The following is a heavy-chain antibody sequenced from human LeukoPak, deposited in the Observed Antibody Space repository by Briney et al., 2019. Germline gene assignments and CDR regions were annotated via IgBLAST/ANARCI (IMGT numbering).Heavy chain of an antibody. CDR1: GYTFTSYA. Sequence: GASVKVSCKASGYTFTSYAMHWVRQAPGQRLEWMGWINAGNGNTKYSQKFQGRVTITRDTSASTVYMELSSLRSEDTAVYYCARGPWDSSGYLDAFDIWGQGTMVTVSS. CDR3: ARGPWDSSGYLDAFDI. CDR2: INAGNGNT. V-gene: IGHV1-3*01. J-gene: IGHJ3*02. D-gene: IGHD3-22*01.